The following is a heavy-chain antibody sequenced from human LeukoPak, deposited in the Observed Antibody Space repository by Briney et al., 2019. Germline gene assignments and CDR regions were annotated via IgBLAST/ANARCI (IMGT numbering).Heavy chain of an antibody. V-gene: IGHV4-34*01. CDR1: GGSFSPYY. CDR3: ASHPLRATGRDY. J-gene: IGHJ4*02. Sequence: SETLSLTCAVYGGSFSPYYWSWIRQPPGKGLEWIGEINHSGSTNYNPSLKSRVTISVDTSKNQFSLKLSSVTAADTAVYYCASHPLRATGRDYWGQGTLVTVSS. D-gene: IGHD3-10*01. CDR2: INHSGST.